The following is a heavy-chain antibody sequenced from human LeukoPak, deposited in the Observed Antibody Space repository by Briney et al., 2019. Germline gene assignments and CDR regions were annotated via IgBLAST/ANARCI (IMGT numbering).Heavy chain of an antibody. Sequence: PPETLSLTCTVSGGPIRDYYWSWIRQPPGKGLEWIGYIYYRGTTNYHPPLKSPVTIPVDTSKKQFSPTLRSVSTPGTAVYYCARMSSGWPWFDPWGQGTLVTVSS. CDR3: ARMSSGWPWFDP. CDR2: IYYRGTT. J-gene: IGHJ5*02. V-gene: IGHV4-59*08. CDR1: GGPIRDYY. D-gene: IGHD6-25*01.